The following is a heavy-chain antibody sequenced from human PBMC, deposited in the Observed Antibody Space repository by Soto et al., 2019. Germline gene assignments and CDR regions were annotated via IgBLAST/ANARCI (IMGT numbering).Heavy chain of an antibody. CDR1: GYTFTSYP. CDR3: ARTYAGYDLGH. D-gene: IGHD5-12*01. Sequence: QVQLVQSGAEVKKPGASVKVSCKASGYTFTSYPMHWVHQAPGQRLEWMGWIDTDNGNTRYSERFQGRVTITSDTSATTAYLELSSLTSEDTSVYFCARTYAGYDLGHWGQGTLVTVSS. CDR2: IDTDNGNT. J-gene: IGHJ4*02. V-gene: IGHV1-3*04.